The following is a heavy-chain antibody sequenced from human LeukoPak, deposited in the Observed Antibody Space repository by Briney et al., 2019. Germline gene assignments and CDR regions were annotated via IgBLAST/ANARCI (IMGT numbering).Heavy chain of an antibody. V-gene: IGHV4-34*01. D-gene: IGHD6-6*01. Sequence: SETLSLACAVYGGSFSGYYWSWVRQTPGKGLEWIGEINDSGSTHNNPSLESRVTISVDTSNNQFSLRLSSVTAADTAVYYCASSPSQLVPFDYWGQGILVTVSS. CDR2: INDSGST. CDR3: ASSPSQLVPFDY. CDR1: GGSFSGYY. J-gene: IGHJ4*02.